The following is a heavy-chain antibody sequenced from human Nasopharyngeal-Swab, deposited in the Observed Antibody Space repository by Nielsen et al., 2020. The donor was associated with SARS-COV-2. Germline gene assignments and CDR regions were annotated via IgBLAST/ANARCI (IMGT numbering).Heavy chain of an antibody. CDR2: FNPSGGST. J-gene: IGHJ4*02. D-gene: IGHD1-1*01. CDR3: ARDTTGTTKFDY. Sequence: ASVKVSCKASGYTFTSYYMHWVRQAPGQGLEWMGIFNPSGGSTSYAQKFQGRVTMTRDTSTSTVYMELSSLRSEDTAVYYCARDTTGTTKFDYWGQGTLVTVSS. CDR1: GYTFTSYY. V-gene: IGHV1-46*01.